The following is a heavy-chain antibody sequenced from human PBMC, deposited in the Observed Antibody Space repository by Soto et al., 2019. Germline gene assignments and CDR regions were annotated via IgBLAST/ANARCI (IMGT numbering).Heavy chain of an antibody. CDR1: GFTFISSF. D-gene: IGHD2-8*01. J-gene: IGHJ4*01. V-gene: IGHV3-7*03. Sequence: PGGSLRLSCVASGFTFISSFMGWVRQAPGKGLEWVANINQDGGGTYYVDSVEGRFTISRDNAKDSLYLQMNSLRGEDTAVYYCASRSATVLSLTYWGPGTQVTVSS. CDR3: ASRSATVLSLTY. CDR2: INQDGGGT.